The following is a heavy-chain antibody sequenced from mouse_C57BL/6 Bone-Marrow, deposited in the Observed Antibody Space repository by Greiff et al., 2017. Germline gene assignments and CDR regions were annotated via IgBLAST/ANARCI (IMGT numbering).Heavy chain of an antibody. CDR3: ARGGRRYFDG. Sequence: QVQLQQPGAELVRPGSSVKLSCKASGYTFTSYWMDWVKQRPGQGLEWIGNIYPSDSETHYNQKFKDKATLTVDKSSSTAYMQLSSLTYEGSAVYYCARGGRRYFDGWGTGTTVTVSS. CDR1: GYTFTSYW. CDR2: IYPSDSET. J-gene: IGHJ1*03. D-gene: IGHD1-1*01. V-gene: IGHV1-61*01.